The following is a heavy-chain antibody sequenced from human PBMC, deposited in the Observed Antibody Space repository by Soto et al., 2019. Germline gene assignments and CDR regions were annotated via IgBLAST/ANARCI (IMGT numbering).Heavy chain of an antibody. CDR3: ARVKSPVGATGYYYGMDV. Sequence: QVQLQESGPGLVKPSGTLSLTCAVSGGSISSSNWWSWVRQPPGKGLEWIGEIYHSGSTNYNPSLKSRVTISVDKSKNQFSLKLSSVTAADTAVYYCARVKSPVGATGYYYGMDVWGQGTAVTVS. V-gene: IGHV4-4*02. D-gene: IGHD1-26*01. CDR1: GGSISSSNW. J-gene: IGHJ6*02. CDR2: IYHSGST.